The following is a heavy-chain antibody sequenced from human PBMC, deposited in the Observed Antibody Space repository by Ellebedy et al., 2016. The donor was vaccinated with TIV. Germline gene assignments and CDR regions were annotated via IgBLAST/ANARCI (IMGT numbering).Heavy chain of an antibody. CDR3: ATDGGWYRFED. CDR2: ITADGSEK. Sequence: GESLKISCAASGFTFRRYWMAWVRQAPGKGLEWVADITADGSEKYYLTAVEGRFPIARDNAKNSLFLQLNSLRAEDTAVYYCATDGGWYRFEDWGQGTLVTVSS. D-gene: IGHD6-19*01. V-gene: IGHV3-7*03. CDR1: GFTFRRYW. J-gene: IGHJ4*02.